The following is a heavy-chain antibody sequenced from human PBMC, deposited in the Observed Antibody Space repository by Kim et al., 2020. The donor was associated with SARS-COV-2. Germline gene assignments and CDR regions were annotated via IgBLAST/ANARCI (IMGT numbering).Heavy chain of an antibody. CDR1: GFTFSSYA. J-gene: IGHJ4*02. Sequence: GGSLRLSCAASGFTFSSYAMSWVRQAPGKGLEWVSAISGSGGSTYYADSVKGRFTISRDNSKNTLYLQMNSLRAEDTAVYYCASQTVAGTLFDYWGQGTLVTVSS. V-gene: IGHV3-23*01. CDR3: ASQTVAGTLFDY. CDR2: ISGSGGST. D-gene: IGHD6-19*01.